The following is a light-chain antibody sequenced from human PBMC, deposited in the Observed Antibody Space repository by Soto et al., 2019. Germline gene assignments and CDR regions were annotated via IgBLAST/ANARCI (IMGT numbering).Light chain of an antibody. CDR1: SSDVGGYDY. Sequence: QSALTQPRSVSGSPGQSVTISCTGASSDVGGYDYVSWYQQHPGKAPKFMIYDVSKRPSGVPDRFSGSKSGNTASLTISGLQADDEADYYCCSYVGSYTWVFGGGTKVTVL. CDR2: DVS. J-gene: IGLJ3*02. V-gene: IGLV2-11*01. CDR3: CSYVGSYTWV.